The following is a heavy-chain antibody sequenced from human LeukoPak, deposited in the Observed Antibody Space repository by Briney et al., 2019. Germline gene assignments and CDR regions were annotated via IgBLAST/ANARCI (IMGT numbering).Heavy chain of an antibody. CDR1: GGSFSGYY. V-gene: IGHV4-34*01. D-gene: IGHD3-22*01. J-gene: IGHJ4*02. Sequence: PSETLSLTCAVYGGSFSGYYWSWIRQPPGKGLEWIGEINHSGSTNYNPSLKSRVTISVDTSKNQFSLKLSSVTAADTAVYYCARRVTMIVVARRGWFFDYWGQGTLVTVSS. CDR2: INHSGST. CDR3: ARRVTMIVVARRGWFFDY.